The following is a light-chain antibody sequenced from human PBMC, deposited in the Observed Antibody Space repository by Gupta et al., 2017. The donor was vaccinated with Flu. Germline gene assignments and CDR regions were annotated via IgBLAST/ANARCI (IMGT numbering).Light chain of an antibody. V-gene: IGLV1-44*01. CDR2: GNS. CDR3: AAWDDSLIGHYV. Sequence: GSSSNIGSNNVNWYQQVPGTAPKLLIYGNSQRPSGVPDRFSGSKSGTSASLAISGLQSEDEADYYCAAWDDSLIGHYVFGTGTKVTAL. J-gene: IGLJ1*01. CDR1: SSNIGSNN.